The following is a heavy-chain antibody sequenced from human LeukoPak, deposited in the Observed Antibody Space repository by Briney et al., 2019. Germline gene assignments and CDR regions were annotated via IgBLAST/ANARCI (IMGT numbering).Heavy chain of an antibody. CDR2: IYSGGST. Sequence: GGSLRLSCAASGFTVSSNYMSWVRQAPGKVLEWVSVIYSGGSTYYADSVKGRFTISRDNSKNTLYLQMNSLRAEDTAVYYCAKDSSSWYELFDYWGQGTLVTVSS. V-gene: IGHV3-53*05. CDR1: GFTVSSNY. J-gene: IGHJ4*02. CDR3: AKDSSSWYELFDY. D-gene: IGHD6-13*01.